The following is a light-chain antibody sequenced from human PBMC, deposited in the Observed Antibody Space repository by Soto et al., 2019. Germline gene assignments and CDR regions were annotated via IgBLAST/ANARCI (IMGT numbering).Light chain of an antibody. V-gene: IGLV2-23*03. Sequence: QSVLTQPASVSGSPGQSIIISCTGTSSDIGAYSLVSWYQQHPGKAPKLIIFEGSERPSGVSTRFSGSKSGNTASLTVSGLQPEDEALYYCCSFAGSSTFVLFGGGTKLTVL. J-gene: IGLJ2*01. CDR1: SSDIGAYSL. CDR2: EGS. CDR3: CSFAGSSTFVL.